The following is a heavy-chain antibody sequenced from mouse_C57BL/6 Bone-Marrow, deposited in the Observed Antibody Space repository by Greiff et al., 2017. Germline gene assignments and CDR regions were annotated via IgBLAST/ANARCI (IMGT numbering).Heavy chain of an antibody. V-gene: IGHV1-58*01. D-gene: IGHD2-3*01. CDR2: ISIGNGYT. J-gene: IGHJ3*01. CDR3: ATDGYFQFAY. Sequence: EVKLQESGAELVRPGSSVKMSCKTSGYTFTSYGINWVKQRPGQGLEWLGYISIGNGYTEYNEKFKGKATLTSDTSSSTAYMQLSSLTSEDSAIYFCATDGYFQFAYWGQGTLVTVSA. CDR1: GYTFTSYG.